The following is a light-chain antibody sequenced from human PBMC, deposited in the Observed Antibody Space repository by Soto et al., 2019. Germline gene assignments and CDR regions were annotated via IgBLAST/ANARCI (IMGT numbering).Light chain of an antibody. CDR1: QSISSW. CDR3: QHQRT. Sequence: DIQMTQSPSTLSASVGDRVTITCRASQSISSWLAWYQQKPGKAPKLLIYDASSLESGVPSRFSGSGSGTEFTLTISSLQPDDFATYYCQHQRTVGKGTKVDIK. CDR2: DAS. V-gene: IGKV1-5*01. J-gene: IGKJ1*01.